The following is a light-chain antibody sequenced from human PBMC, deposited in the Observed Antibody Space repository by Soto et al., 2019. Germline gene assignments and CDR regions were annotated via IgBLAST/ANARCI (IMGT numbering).Light chain of an antibody. J-gene: IGKJ1*01. CDR2: GAS. CDR3: QQYGSSRWT. V-gene: IGKV3D-15*02. CDR1: QSVSSN. Sequence: EIVMMQSPATLSVSPGERATLSCRASQSVSSNLAWYQQKPGQAPRLLIYGASTRATGIPARFSGSGSGTEFTLTISSLQSEDFAVYYCQQYGSSRWTFGQGTKVEIK.